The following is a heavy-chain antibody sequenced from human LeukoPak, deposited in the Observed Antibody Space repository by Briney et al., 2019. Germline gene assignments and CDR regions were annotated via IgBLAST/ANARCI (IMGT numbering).Heavy chain of an antibody. CDR3: ARAPSEIGGYYPEYFRH. CDR1: GFTFSSYW. D-gene: IGHD3-22*01. CDR2: IKSDGST. V-gene: IGHV3-74*01. Sequence: GGSLRLSCAASGFTFSSYWMHWVRQAPGEGLVWVSRIKSDGSTNYADSVKGRFTISRDNAKNTVSLQMNSLRAEDTGVYYCARAPSEIGGYYPEYFRHWGQGTLVTVSS. J-gene: IGHJ1*01.